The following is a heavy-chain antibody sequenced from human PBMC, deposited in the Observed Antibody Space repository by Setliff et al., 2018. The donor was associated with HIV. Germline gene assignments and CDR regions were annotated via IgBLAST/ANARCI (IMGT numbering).Heavy chain of an antibody. Sequence: SETLSLTCTVSGDSINSGDYYWSWTRQPPGKGLEWIGYIYHSGSTHYNPSLNSRVAFSVDTSKNQFSLKLYSVTVADTAFYYCARADSSSWFFATFDIWGQGTMVTVS. D-gene: IGHD6-13*01. CDR3: ARADSSSWFFATFDI. J-gene: IGHJ3*02. CDR2: IYHSGST. CDR1: GDSINSGDYY. V-gene: IGHV4-30-4*01.